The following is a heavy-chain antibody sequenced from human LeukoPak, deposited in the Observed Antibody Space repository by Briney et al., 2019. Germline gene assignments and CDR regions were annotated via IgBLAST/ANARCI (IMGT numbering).Heavy chain of an antibody. V-gene: IGHV3-48*04. CDR3: ARDLGGATVY. CDR1: GFTLSSYN. D-gene: IGHD1-26*01. CDR2: ISRSSSTI. Sequence: QPGGSLRLSCAAAGFTLSSYNMNWVRQAPGKGLEWVSYISRSSSTIYYADSVKGRFTISRDNAKNSLYLQMNSLRAEDTAVYYCARDLGGATVYWGQGTLVTVSS. J-gene: IGHJ4*02.